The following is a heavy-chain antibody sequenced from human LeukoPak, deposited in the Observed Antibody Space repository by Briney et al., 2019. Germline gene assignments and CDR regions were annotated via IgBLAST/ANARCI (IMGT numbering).Heavy chain of an antibody. J-gene: IGHJ4*02. CDR1: GYSFSDYW. Sequence: GESLKISCQASGYSFSDYWIAWVRQMPGKGLEWMGWINPNSGGTNYAQKFQGRVTMTRDTSISTAYMELSRLRSDDTAVYYCARRGYCSGGSCYGGWEKWFNYWGQGTLVTVSS. V-gene: IGHV1-2*02. D-gene: IGHD2-15*01. CDR2: INPNSGGT. CDR3: ARRGYCSGGSCYGGWEKWFNY.